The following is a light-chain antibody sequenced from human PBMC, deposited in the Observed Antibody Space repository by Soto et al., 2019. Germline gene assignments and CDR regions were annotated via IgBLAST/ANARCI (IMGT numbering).Light chain of an antibody. CDR2: DAS. V-gene: IGKV3-15*01. Sequence: EIVMTQSPANLSVSPGERATLSCRASQTIYNNVAWYQQRPGQAPRLLIYDASTRATSVPARFSGSGSGTDFTLSISDLQSADCAVYYCQQFNKWPLTFGGGTK. CDR1: QTIYNN. J-gene: IGKJ4*01. CDR3: QQFNKWPLT.